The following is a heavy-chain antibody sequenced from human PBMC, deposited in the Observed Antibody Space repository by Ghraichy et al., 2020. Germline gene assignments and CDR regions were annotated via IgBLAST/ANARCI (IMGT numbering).Heavy chain of an antibody. J-gene: IGHJ4*02. CDR3: AIIAVAEGY. V-gene: IGHV3-23*01. Sequence: GESLRLSCAASGFTFSSYSMTWVRQAPGKRLEWVSSISDSGGNSWSADSVKGRFTVSRDESTNTLYLQMNSLKVEDTAGYYCAIIAVAEGYWGQGTLVTVSS. D-gene: IGHD6-19*01. CDR2: ISDSGGNS. CDR1: GFTFSSYS.